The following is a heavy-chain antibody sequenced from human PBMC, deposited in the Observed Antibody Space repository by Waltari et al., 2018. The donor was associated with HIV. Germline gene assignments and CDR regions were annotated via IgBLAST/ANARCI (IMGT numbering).Heavy chain of an antibody. Sequence: QVQLVESGGGVVQPGRSLRLSCAASGFTFSSYAMHWVRQAPGKGREWVAVISYDGSNKYYADSVKGRFTISRDNSKNTLYLQINSLRAEDTAVYYCARELGLRPLDAFDIWGQGTMVTVSS. V-gene: IGHV3-30*01. CDR2: ISYDGSNK. CDR3: ARELGLRPLDAFDI. J-gene: IGHJ3*02. CDR1: GFTFSSYA. D-gene: IGHD5-12*01.